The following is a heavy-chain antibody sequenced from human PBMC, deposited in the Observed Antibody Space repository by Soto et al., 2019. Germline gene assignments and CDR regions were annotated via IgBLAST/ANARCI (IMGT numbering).Heavy chain of an antibody. J-gene: IGHJ3*02. Sequence: EVQLVESGGGLVQPGRSPRLSCAASGFTFDDYAMHWVRQAPGKGLEWVSGISWNSGSIGYADSVKGRFTISRDNAKNSLYLQMNSLRAEDTALYYCAKDIAYYGSGPAFDIWGQGTMVTVSS. CDR2: ISWNSGSI. CDR3: AKDIAYYGSGPAFDI. CDR1: GFTFDDYA. D-gene: IGHD3-10*01. V-gene: IGHV3-9*01.